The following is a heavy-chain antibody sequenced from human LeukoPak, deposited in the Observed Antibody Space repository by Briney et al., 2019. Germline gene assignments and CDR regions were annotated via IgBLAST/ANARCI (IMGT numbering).Heavy chain of an antibody. J-gene: IGHJ3*02. Sequence: GGSLRLSCAASGFTSSSYGMHWARQAPGKGLEWVAVIWYDGSNKYYADSVKGRFTISRDNSKNTLYLQMNSLRAEDTAVYYCARVSGYCSGGSCYVIDAFDIWGQGTMVTVSS. CDR2: IWYDGSNK. D-gene: IGHD2-15*01. V-gene: IGHV3-33*01. CDR1: GFTSSSYG. CDR3: ARVSGYCSGGSCYVIDAFDI.